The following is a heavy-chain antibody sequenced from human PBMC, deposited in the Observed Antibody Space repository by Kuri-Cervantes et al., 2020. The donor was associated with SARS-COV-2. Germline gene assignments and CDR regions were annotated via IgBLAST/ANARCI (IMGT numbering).Heavy chain of an antibody. D-gene: IGHD7-27*01. J-gene: IGHJ4*02. CDR1: GGSFSDYY. Sequence: SQTLSLTCAVYGGSFSDYYWSWIRQPPGKGLEWIGYIYYSGSTYYNPSLKSRVTISVDTSKNQFSLKLSSVTAADTAVYYCARARPSPGLGIFDYWGQGTLVTVSS. CDR2: IYYSGST. CDR3: ARARPSPGLGIFDY. V-gene: IGHV4-30-4*08.